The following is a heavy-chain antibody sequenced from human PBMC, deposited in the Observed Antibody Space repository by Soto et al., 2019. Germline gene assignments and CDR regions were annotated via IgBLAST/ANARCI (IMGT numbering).Heavy chain of an antibody. Sequence: ASVKVSCKASGYTFTSYYMHWVRQAPGQGLEWMGIINPSGGSTSYAQKFQGRVTMTRDTSTSTVYMELSSLRSEDTAVYYCERGRVSFGYISSLYSRETRDYYYYGMDVWGQGTTVTVSS. CDR1: GYTFTSYY. CDR2: INPSGGST. CDR3: ERGRVSFGYISSLYSRETRDYYYYGMDV. V-gene: IGHV1-46*01. D-gene: IGHD6-13*01. J-gene: IGHJ6*02.